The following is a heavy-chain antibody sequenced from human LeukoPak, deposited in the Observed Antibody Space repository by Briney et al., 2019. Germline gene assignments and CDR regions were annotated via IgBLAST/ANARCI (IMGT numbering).Heavy chain of an antibody. J-gene: IGHJ4*02. Sequence: GGSLRLSCAASGFTFSSYGMHWVRQAPGKGLEWVAVISYDGSNKYYADSVKGRFTISRDNFKNTLYLQMNSLRAEDTAVYYCAKDLLYFDWLLPDYWGQGTLVTVSS. D-gene: IGHD3-9*01. V-gene: IGHV3-30*18. CDR3: AKDLLYFDWLLPDY. CDR1: GFTFSSYG. CDR2: ISYDGSNK.